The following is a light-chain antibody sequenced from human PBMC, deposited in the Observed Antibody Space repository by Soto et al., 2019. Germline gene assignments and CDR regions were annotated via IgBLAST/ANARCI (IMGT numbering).Light chain of an antibody. J-gene: IGLJ1*01. CDR2: SNS. Sequence: QPVLTQPPSASGTPGQRVTISCSGSRSNIGTNTVNWYQQLPGTAPKLLIYSNSQRPSGVPDRFSGSKSGTSASLAISGLQSEDEADYFCAAWDDSLNYVFGTGTQLTVL. CDR1: RSNIGTNT. V-gene: IGLV1-44*01. CDR3: AAWDDSLNYV.